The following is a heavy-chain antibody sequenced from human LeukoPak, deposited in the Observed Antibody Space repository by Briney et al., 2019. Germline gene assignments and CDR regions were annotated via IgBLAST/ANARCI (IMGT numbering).Heavy chain of an antibody. D-gene: IGHD3-10*01. J-gene: IGHJ4*02. CDR3: ATFYGSGSYYNG. CDR1: GFTFSSYG. CDR2: IRYDGSNK. Sequence: GGSLRLSCAASGFTFSSYGMHWVRQAPGKGLEWVAFIRYDGSNKYYADSVKGRFTISRDNSKNTLYLQMNSLRAEDTALYYCATFYGSGSYYNGWGQGTLVTVSS. V-gene: IGHV3-30*02.